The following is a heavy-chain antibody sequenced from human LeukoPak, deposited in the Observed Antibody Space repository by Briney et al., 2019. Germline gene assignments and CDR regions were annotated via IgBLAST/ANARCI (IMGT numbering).Heavy chain of an antibody. D-gene: IGHD1-26*01. V-gene: IGHV3-23*01. CDR2: ISGSGGST. Sequence: GGSLRLSCAASGFTFSNYAMNWVRQAPGKGLEWVSTISGSGGSTYYADSVKGRFTISRDNSKNTLYLQMNSLRVEDTAVYYCAKDSGTYYKAFDIWGQGTMVTVSS. J-gene: IGHJ3*02. CDR1: GFTFSNYA. CDR3: AKDSGTYYKAFDI.